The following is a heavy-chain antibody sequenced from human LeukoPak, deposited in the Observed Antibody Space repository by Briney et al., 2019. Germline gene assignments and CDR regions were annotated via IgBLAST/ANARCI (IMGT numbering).Heavy chain of an antibody. D-gene: IGHD2-2*01. V-gene: IGHV3-23*01. J-gene: IGHJ4*02. CDR2: ISGSGGST. CDR3: AKRTYCSSTSCLYFDY. CDR1: GFTFSSYA. Sequence: PGGSLRLSCAASGFTFSSYAMSWVRQAPGKGLEWVSAISGSGGSTYYADSVKGRFTISRDNSKNTLYLQMNSLRAEDTAVYYCAKRTYCSSTSCLYFDYWGQGTLVTVSS.